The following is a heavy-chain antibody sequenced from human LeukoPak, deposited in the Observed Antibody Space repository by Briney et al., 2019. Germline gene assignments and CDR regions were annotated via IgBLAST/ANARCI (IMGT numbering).Heavy chain of an antibody. D-gene: IGHD3-3*01. CDR1: GGSFSGYY. Sequence: SETLSLTCAVYGGSFSGYYWSWIRQPPGKGLEWIGEINHSGSTNYNPSLKSRVTISVDTSKNQFSLKLSSVTAADTAVYYCARKRSGYYDYWGQGTLVTASS. CDR3: ARKRSGYYDY. CDR2: INHSGST. V-gene: IGHV4-34*01. J-gene: IGHJ4*02.